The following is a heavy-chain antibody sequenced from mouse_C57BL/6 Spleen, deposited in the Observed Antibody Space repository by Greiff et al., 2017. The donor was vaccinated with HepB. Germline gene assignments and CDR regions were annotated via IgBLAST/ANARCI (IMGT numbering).Heavy chain of an antibody. CDR1: GFTFSDYG. CDR2: ISSGSSTI. D-gene: IGHD4-1*02. J-gene: IGHJ4*01. V-gene: IGHV5-17*01. Sequence: EVQVVESGGGLVKPGGSLKLSCAASGFTFSDYGMHWVRQAPEKGLEWVAYISSGSSTIYYADTVKGRFTISRDNAKNTLFLQMTSLRSEDTAMYYCAATGTCLMDYWGQGTSVTVSS. CDR3: AATGTCLMDY.